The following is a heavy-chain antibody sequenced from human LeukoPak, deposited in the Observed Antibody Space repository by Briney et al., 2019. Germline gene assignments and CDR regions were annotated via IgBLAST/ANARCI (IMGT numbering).Heavy chain of an antibody. Sequence: ASVKVSCKAPGYTFTSYGISWVRQAPGQGLEWMGWISAYNGNTNYAQKLQGRVTMTTDTSTSTAYMELRSLRSDDTAVYYCAGTNYYDSSGYYGYWGQGTLVTVSS. CDR2: ISAYNGNT. CDR1: GYTFTSYG. CDR3: AGTNYYDSSGYYGY. J-gene: IGHJ4*02. D-gene: IGHD3-22*01. V-gene: IGHV1-18*01.